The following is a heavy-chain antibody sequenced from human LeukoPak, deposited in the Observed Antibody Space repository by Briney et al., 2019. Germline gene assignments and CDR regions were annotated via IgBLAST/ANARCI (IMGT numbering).Heavy chain of an antibody. J-gene: IGHJ4*02. Sequence: SQTLSLTCAISGDSVSSNSAVWNWIRQSPSRGLEWLGRTYYRSKWYNDYAISVKSRIAINPDTSKNQFSLQLNSVTPEDTAMYYCTRGGAAAGFDYWGQGTLVTVSS. CDR1: GDSVSSNSAV. V-gene: IGHV6-1*01. CDR3: TRGGAAAGFDY. CDR2: TYYRSKWYN. D-gene: IGHD6-13*01.